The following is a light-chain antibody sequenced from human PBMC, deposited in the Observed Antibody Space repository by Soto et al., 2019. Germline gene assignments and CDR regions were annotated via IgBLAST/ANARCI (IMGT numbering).Light chain of an antibody. CDR2: KAS. Sequence: DIQITKSPSTLSASVGDRVTITCRASQSISSWLAWYQQKPGKAPKLLIYKASSLESGVPSRFSGSGSGTEFTLTISSLQPDDFAVYYCQQYNNWPRPFGQGTRLEN. V-gene: IGKV1-5*03. CDR1: QSISSW. CDR3: QQYNNWPRP. J-gene: IGKJ5*01.